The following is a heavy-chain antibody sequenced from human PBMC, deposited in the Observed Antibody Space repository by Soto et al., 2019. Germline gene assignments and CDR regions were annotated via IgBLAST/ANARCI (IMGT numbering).Heavy chain of an antibody. CDR1: GYTFTNYY. CDR2: INPLIGST. J-gene: IGHJ4*02. D-gene: IGHD1-1*01. CDR3: ATRDDNADY. Sequence: QVQLVQSGTEVKKPGASVNVSCKASGYTFTNYYVHWVRQAPGQGLEWMGVINPLIGSTKYTQKLQGRVTMTSDTSTNTVYMDLSSLRSEDTAICYCATRDDNADYWGQGTLVTVSS. V-gene: IGHV1-46*04.